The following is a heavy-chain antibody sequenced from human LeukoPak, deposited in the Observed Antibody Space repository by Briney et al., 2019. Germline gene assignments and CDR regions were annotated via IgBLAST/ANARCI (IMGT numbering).Heavy chain of an antibody. V-gene: IGHV1-18*01. CDR2: ISAYNGDT. CDR3: ARDPSNTSGWKTWFDP. Sequence: GASVNVSCKASGYTLTSHGISWVRQAPGQGLEWMGWISAYNGDTKYAQNLQGRVTLTTYTLTTTAYLELRSLTSDDTAVYYCARDPSNTSGWKTWFDPWGQGTLVTVSS. J-gene: IGHJ5*02. CDR1: GYTLTSHG. D-gene: IGHD6-19*01.